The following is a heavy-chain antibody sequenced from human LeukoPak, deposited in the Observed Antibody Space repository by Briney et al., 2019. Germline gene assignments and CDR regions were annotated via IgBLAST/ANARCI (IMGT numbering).Heavy chain of an antibody. Sequence: SETLSLTCTVSGGSISSYYWSWIRQPPGKGLEWIGYIYHSGSTNYNPSLKSRVTISVDTSKNQFSLKLSSVTAADTAVYYCARESIAVAGTSPYNWFDPWGQGTLVTVSS. CDR3: ARESIAVAGTSPYNWFDP. CDR1: GGSISSYY. CDR2: IYHSGST. V-gene: IGHV4-59*01. D-gene: IGHD6-19*01. J-gene: IGHJ5*02.